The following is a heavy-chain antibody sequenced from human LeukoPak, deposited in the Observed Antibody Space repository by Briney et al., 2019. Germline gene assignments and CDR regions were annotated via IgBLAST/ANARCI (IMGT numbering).Heavy chain of an antibody. CDR1: GFTFSSCA. J-gene: IGHJ4*02. CDR2: ISGSGGST. Sequence: PGGSLTLSCAASGFTFSSCAMSWVRQAPGKGLEWVSIISGSGGSTYHADPVKGRFTISRDDSKTNLHLQMNSRTPEDTAVYYCAKGNYNYEFGSGHDYWGQGTLVTVSS. CDR3: AKGNYNYEFGSGHDY. V-gene: IGHV3-23*01. D-gene: IGHD3-3*01.